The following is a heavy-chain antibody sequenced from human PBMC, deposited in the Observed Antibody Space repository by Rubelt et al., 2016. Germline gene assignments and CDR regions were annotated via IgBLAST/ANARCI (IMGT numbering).Heavy chain of an antibody. CDR1: GGSISSYY. CDR3: AREWDSSGYHIDY. CDR2: INHSGST. V-gene: IGHV4-59*12. D-gene: IGHD3-22*01. Sequence: QVQLQESGPGLVKPSETLSLTCTVSGGSISSYYWSWIRQPPGKGLEWIGEINHSGSTNYNPSLKGRVTCSGDTSKNPFSLKLSSVTAADTAVYYCAREWDSSGYHIDYWGQGTLVTVSS. J-gene: IGHJ4*02.